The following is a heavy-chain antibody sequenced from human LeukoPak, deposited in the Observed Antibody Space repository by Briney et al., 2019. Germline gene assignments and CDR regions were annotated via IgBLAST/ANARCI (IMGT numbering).Heavy chain of an antibody. CDR3: AQDGFCSGGKCHPLHFND. J-gene: IGHJ4*02. CDR1: GLTFSFYG. D-gene: IGHD2-15*01. Sequence: GGSLRLSCAASGLTFSFYGMHWVRQAPGKGLEWGADISSDGSNKYYADSVRGRFTISRDNSKNTLSLQLNNLRVDDPAVYCCAQDGFCSGGKCHPLHFNDLGQRSLVSVS. V-gene: IGHV3-30*18. CDR2: ISSDGSNK.